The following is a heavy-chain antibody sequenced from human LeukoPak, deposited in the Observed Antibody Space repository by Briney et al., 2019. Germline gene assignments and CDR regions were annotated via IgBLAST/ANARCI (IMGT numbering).Heavy chain of an antibody. CDR3: ARYDPQPVRSAGHYYYYYYMDV. CDR1: GFTFSSYS. D-gene: IGHD6-13*01. CDR2: ISSSSDYI. Sequence: PGGSLRLSCAASGFTFSSYSMNWVRQAPGKGLEWVSSISSSSDYINYADSVKGRFTISRDNAKNSLYLQMYSLRAEDTAVYYCARYDPQPVRSAGHYYYYYYMDVWGKGTTVTVSS. V-gene: IGHV3-21*01. J-gene: IGHJ6*03.